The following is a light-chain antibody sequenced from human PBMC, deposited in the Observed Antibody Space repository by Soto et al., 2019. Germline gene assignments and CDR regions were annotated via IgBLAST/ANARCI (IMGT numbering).Light chain of an antibody. CDR1: QSIRTN. J-gene: IGKJ4*01. CDR2: DAT. V-gene: IGKV3-15*01. CDR3: QQYNDWPPLT. Sequence: EIMMTQSPATVSVAPGERATLSCRASQSIRTNVAWYQQKPGQALRRLIYDATTRATVLSSRFSGSGSGTEFTLTISSLQSEDVAIYYCQQYNDWPPLTFGGGTRLEI.